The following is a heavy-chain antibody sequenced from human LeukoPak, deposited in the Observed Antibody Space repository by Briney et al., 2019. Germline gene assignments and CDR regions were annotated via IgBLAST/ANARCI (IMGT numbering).Heavy chain of an antibody. J-gene: IGHJ4*02. CDR3: ARGSSIAVAGDY. CDR2: INPNSGGT. V-gene: IGHV1-2*02. Sequence: ASVKVSCKASGYTFTDYYIHWVRQAPGQGLEWMAWINPNSGGTYYAQNFHDRVTMTRNTSISTAYMELSSLRSEDTAVYYCARGSSIAVAGDYWGQGTLVTVSS. CDR1: GYTFTDYY. D-gene: IGHD6-19*01.